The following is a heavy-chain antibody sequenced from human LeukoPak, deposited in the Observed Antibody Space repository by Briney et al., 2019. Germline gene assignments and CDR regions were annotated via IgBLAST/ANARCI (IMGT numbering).Heavy chain of an antibody. CDR2: MNPNSGNT. Sequence: GASVKVSCKASGYTFTSYDINWVRRATGQGLEWMGWMNPNSGNTGYAQKFQGRVTITRNTSISTAYMELSSLRSEDTAVYYCARSGVEWWLRGTYYMDVWGKGTTVTVSS. D-gene: IGHD3-3*01. CDR1: GYTFTSYD. V-gene: IGHV1-8*03. J-gene: IGHJ6*03. CDR3: ARSGVEWWLRGTYYMDV.